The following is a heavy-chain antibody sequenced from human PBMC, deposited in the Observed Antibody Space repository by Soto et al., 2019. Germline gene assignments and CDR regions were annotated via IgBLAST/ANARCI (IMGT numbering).Heavy chain of an antibody. V-gene: IGHV4-39*01. J-gene: IGHJ4*02. Sequence: QLQLQESGPGLVKPSETLSLTCTVSGGSISSSSYYWGWIRQPPGKGLEWIGSIYYSGSTYYNPSLKSRVTISVDTSKNQVSLKLSSVTAADTAVYYCARHPKDSYSSSDDYWGQGTLVTVSS. D-gene: IGHD6-13*01. CDR3: ARHPKDSYSSSDDY. CDR1: GGSISSSSYY. CDR2: IYYSGST.